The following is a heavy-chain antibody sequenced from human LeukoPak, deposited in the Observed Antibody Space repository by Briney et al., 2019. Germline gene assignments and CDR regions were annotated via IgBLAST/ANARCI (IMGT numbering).Heavy chain of an antibody. J-gene: IGHJ4*02. D-gene: IGHD3-16*01. V-gene: IGHV3-23*01. Sequence: GGSLRLSCAASGFTFSSYAMSWVRQAPGKGLEWVSSISTTGGRTYYADSVKGPFTISRDSSKSTVSLQMNSLRAEDTAVYFCAKGGGSDFDFWGQGTLVTVSS. CDR2: ISTTGGRT. CDR1: GFTFSSYA. CDR3: AKGGGSDFDF.